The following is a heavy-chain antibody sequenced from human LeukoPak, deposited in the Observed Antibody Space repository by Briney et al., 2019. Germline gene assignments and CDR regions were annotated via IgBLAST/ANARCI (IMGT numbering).Heavy chain of an antibody. J-gene: IGHJ4*02. CDR2: INPDGNKK. CDR1: GLTFSSSW. Sequence: GGSLRLSCAVSGLTFSSSWMDWVRQAPGKGLEWVASINPDGNKKYSADSVKGRFTISRDNAENSLYLQMNSLRAEDTAVYYCARDQMTIFGVVITYYFDYWGQGTLVTVSS. V-gene: IGHV3-7*01. D-gene: IGHD3-3*01. CDR3: ARDQMTIFGVVITYYFDY.